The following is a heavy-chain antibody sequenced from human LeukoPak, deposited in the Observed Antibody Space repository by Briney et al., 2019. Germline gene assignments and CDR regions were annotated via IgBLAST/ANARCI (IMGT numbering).Heavy chain of an antibody. Sequence: ASVKVSCKASGYTFSNYGISWVRQAPGQGLEWMGWISGYNGNTNYAQKLQGRVTMTTDTSTSTAYMELRSLRSDDTAVYYCARTTYYYDSSGYSDYWGQGTLVTVSS. CDR3: ARTTYYYDSSGYSDY. CDR1: GYTFSNYG. D-gene: IGHD3-22*01. J-gene: IGHJ4*02. CDR2: ISGYNGNT. V-gene: IGHV1-18*01.